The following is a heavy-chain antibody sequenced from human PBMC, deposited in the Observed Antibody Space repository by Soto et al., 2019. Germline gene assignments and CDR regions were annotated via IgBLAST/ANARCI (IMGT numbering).Heavy chain of an antibody. V-gene: IGHV1-69*13. CDR1: GGTFSSYA. CDR3: ARLGAYYQSLDP. Sequence: ASVKVSCKASGGTFSSYAISWVRQAPGQGLEWMGGIIPIFGTANYAQKFQGRVTITADESKSQFSLRLTSVTASDTAVYYCARLGAYYQSLDPWGQGTVVTVSS. CDR2: IIPIFGTA. D-gene: IGHD2-21*01. J-gene: IGHJ5*02.